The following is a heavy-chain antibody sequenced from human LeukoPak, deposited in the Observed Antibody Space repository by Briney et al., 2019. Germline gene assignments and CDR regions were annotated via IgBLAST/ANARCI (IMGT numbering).Heavy chain of an antibody. J-gene: IGHJ4*02. Sequence: SETLSLTCTVSGYSISSGYYWSWIRQPAGKGLEWIGRIYTSGSTNYNPSLKSRVTMSVDTSKNQFSLKLSSVTAADTAVYYCARAAHYYGSGSYSLDYWGQGTLVTVSS. CDR1: GYSISSGYY. V-gene: IGHV4-4*07. CDR2: IYTSGST. D-gene: IGHD3-10*01. CDR3: ARAAHYYGSGSYSLDY.